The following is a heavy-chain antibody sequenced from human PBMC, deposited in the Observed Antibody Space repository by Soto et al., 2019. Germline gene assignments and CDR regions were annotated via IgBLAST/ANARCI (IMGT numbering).Heavy chain of an antibody. Sequence: SETLSLTCTVSGGSISSGGYYWSWIRQHPGKGLEWIGYIYYSGSTYYNPSLKSRVTISVDTSKNQFSLKLSSVTAADTAVYYCARVRTINYYYGSGSYYNDPPSPAFDYWGQGTLVTVSS. D-gene: IGHD3-10*01. V-gene: IGHV4-31*03. CDR3: ARVRTINYYYGSGSYYNDPPSPAFDY. CDR2: IYYSGST. J-gene: IGHJ4*02. CDR1: GGSISSGGYY.